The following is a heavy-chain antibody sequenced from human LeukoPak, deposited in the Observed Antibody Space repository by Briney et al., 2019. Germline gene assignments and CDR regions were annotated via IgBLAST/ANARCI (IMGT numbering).Heavy chain of an antibody. V-gene: IGHV4-39*01. Sequence: SETLSLTCTVSGGSISSSSYYWGWIRQPPGKGLEWIGSIYYSGSTYYNPSLKSRVTISVDTSKNQFSLKLSSVTAADTAVYYCARRGGSGYSYGRYMDVWGKGTTVTVSS. D-gene: IGHD5-18*01. CDR1: GGSISSSSYY. J-gene: IGHJ6*03. CDR2: IYYSGST. CDR3: ARRGGSGYSYGRYMDV.